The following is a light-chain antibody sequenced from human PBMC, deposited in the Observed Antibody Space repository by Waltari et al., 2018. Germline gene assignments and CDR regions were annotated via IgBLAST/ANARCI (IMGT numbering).Light chain of an antibody. Sequence: EIVMTQSPATLSVSPGERANLSCRASQSFSSNLAWYQQKPGQAPRILIYGASTRATGIPARFSGRGSGTEFTLTSSSMQSEDVAVYYCQQYNNWPPWTFGQGTKVEIK. V-gene: IGKV3-15*01. CDR1: QSFSSN. CDR2: GAS. CDR3: QQYNNWPPWT. J-gene: IGKJ1*01.